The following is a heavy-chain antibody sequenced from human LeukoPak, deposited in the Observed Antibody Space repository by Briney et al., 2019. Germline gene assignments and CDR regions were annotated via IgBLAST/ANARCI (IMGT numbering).Heavy chain of an antibody. J-gene: IGHJ6*02. V-gene: IGHV3-74*01. CDR3: ARDLAALEGPYYYYGMDV. D-gene: IGHD6-19*01. CDR1: AFAFSSYY. CDR2: VNPDGSNT. Sequence: GGSLRLSCEASAFAFSSYYMHWVRQAPGEGLVWVSYVNPDGSNTNYADSVKGRFTISRDNAKNTLYLQMNSLRAEDTAMYYCARDLAALEGPYYYYGMDVWGQGTTVTVSS.